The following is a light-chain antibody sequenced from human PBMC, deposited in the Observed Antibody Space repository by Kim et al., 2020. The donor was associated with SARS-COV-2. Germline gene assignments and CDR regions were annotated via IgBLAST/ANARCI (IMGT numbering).Light chain of an antibody. J-gene: IGKJ1*01. CDR3: QQYDTYWT. V-gene: IGKV1-5*01. CDR1: QSVGKW. CDR2: DVS. Sequence: DIQMTQSPSTLSASVGDRVSITCRASQSVGKWLAWYQQKPGKAPKVLIYDVSSLESGVPSRFSGSGSGTEFTLTISSLQPDDFATYYCQQYDTYWTFGPGTKVDIK.